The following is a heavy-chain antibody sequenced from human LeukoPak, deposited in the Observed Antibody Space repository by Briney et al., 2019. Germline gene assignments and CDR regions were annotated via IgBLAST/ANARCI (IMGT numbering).Heavy chain of an antibody. CDR1: GGTFSSYA. V-gene: IGHV1-18*01. J-gene: IGHJ4*02. Sequence: GASVKVSCKASGGTFSSYAISWVRQAPGQGLEWMGWISAYNGNTNYAQKLQGRVTMTTDTSTSTAYMELRSLRSDDTAVYYCATRMAYCSSTSCYLHYFDYWGQGTLVTVSS. CDR3: ATRMAYCSSTSCYLHYFDY. D-gene: IGHD2-2*01. CDR2: ISAYNGNT.